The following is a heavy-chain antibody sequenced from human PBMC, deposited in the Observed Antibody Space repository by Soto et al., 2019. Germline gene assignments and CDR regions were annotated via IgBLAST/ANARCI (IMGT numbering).Heavy chain of an antibody. CDR3: ARDHRDITGTTNAFDI. D-gene: IGHD1-20*01. V-gene: IGHV3-30-3*01. Sequence: QVQLVESGGGVVQPGRSLRLSCAASGFTFSSYAMHWVRQAPGKGLEWVAVISYDGSNKYYADSVKGRFTISRDNSKNTLYLQMNSLRAEDTAVYYCARDHRDITGTTNAFDIWGQGTMVTVSS. CDR2: ISYDGSNK. CDR1: GFTFSSYA. J-gene: IGHJ3*02.